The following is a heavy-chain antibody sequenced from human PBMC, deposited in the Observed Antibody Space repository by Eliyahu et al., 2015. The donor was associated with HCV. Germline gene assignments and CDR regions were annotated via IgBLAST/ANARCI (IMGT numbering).Heavy chain of an antibody. V-gene: IGHV1-18*01. D-gene: IGHD3-22*01. CDR3: ARDRYYDSSGYQDAFDI. Sequence: QVQLVQSGAEVKKPGASVKVSCKASGYTFTSYGISWVRQAPGQGLEWMGWISAYNGNTNYAQKLQGRVTMTTDTSTSTAYMELRSLRSDDTAVYYCARDRYYDSSGYQDAFDIWGQGTMVTVSS. CDR1: GYTFTSYG. CDR2: ISAYNGNT. J-gene: IGHJ3*02.